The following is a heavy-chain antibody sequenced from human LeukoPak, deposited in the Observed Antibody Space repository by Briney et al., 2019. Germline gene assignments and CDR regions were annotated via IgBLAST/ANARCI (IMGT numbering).Heavy chain of an antibody. Sequence: PGGSLRLSCAASGFSVSNNYMSWVRQAPGKGLEWVSVIYSGGSTFCADSVKGRFTISRDNAKNSLYLQMNSLRDEDTAVYYCARDHYSRNDYWGQGTLITVSS. J-gene: IGHJ4*02. V-gene: IGHV3-66*01. CDR3: ARDHYSRNDY. D-gene: IGHD6-13*01. CDR2: IYSGGST. CDR1: GFSVSNNY.